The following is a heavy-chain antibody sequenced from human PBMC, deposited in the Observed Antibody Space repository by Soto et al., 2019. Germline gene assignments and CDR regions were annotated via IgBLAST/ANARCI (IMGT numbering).Heavy chain of an antibody. V-gene: IGHV4-31*03. Sequence: QVQLQESGPGLVKPSQTLSLTCTVSGGSISSGGYYWSWIRQHPGKGLEWIGYIFYSGSTFYNPSLKIRIAISVDTSKTQFSLKLSSVTAADTAVYYCARAPGDYFDYWGQGTLVTVSS. J-gene: IGHJ4*02. CDR3: ARAPGDYFDY. CDR2: IFYSGST. CDR1: GGSISSGGYY.